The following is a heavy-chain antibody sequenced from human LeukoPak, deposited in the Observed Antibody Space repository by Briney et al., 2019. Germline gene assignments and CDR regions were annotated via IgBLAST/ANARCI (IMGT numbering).Heavy chain of an antibody. V-gene: IGHV4-59*01. Sequence: PSETLSLTCTVSGDSISSYYWSWIRQPPGKGLEWIGYIYYIGSTNYNPSLKSRVTISVDTSKNQFSLKLSSVNAADTAVYYCARDYAFDIWGQGTMVTVSS. CDR2: IYYIGST. CDR1: GDSISSYY. J-gene: IGHJ3*02. CDR3: ARDYAFDI.